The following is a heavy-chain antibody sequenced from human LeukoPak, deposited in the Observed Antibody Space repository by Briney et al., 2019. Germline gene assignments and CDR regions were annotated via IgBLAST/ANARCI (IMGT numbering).Heavy chain of an antibody. J-gene: IGHJ4*02. Sequence: SLRLSYAPTGFTFVGYAMPWVRQAPGKALEWVSGISWNSGSIGYADSVKGRFTISRDNAKNSLYLQMNSLRAEDMALYYCAKGRSNWNDGPFDYWGQGTLVTVSS. D-gene: IGHD1-1*01. CDR1: GFTFVGYA. V-gene: IGHV3-9*03. CDR3: AKGRSNWNDGPFDY. CDR2: ISWNSGSI.